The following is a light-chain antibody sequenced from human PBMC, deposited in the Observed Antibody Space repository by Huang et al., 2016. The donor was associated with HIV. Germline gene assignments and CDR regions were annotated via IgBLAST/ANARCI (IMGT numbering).Light chain of an antibody. CDR3: MQALQTPV. CDR2: LGS. Sequence: EIVMTQSPLSLPVTPGEPASISCRSSQSLLHSNGYNYLDWYLQKPWQSPQLLIYLGSNRASGVPDRFSGSGSGTDFTLKISRVEAEDVDIYYCMQALQTPVFGPGTRVDIK. J-gene: IGKJ3*01. V-gene: IGKV2-28*01. CDR1: QSLLHSNGYNY.